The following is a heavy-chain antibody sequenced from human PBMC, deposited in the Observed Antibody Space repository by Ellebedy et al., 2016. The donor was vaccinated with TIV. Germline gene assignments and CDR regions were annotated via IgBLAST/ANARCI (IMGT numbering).Heavy chain of an antibody. CDR3: GWDCSSTSCRGGY. CDR1: GGSISSSPYH. CDR2: ISYSGGT. D-gene: IGHD2-2*01. Sequence: MPGGSLRLSCTVSGGSISSSPYHWGWIRQPPGKGLAWIGRISYSGGTYYSPSLKSRVSISVDTSKNHFSLKLSSGTAADTAVYYCGWDCSSTSCRGGYWGQGILVTVSS. V-gene: IGHV4-39*02. J-gene: IGHJ4*02.